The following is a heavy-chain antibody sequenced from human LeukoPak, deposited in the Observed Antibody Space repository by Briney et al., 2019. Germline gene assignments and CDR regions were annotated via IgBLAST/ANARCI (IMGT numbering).Heavy chain of an antibody. J-gene: IGHJ4*02. CDR1: GYTFTSYD. D-gene: IGHD4-17*01. CDR2: MNPNSGNT. V-gene: IGHV1-8*01. Sequence: ASVKVSCKASGYTFTSYDINWVRQATGQGLEWMGRMNPNSGNTGYAQKFQGRVTMTRNTSISTAYMELSSLRSEDTAVYYCARVYFDYGDYASPNFDYWGQGTLVTVSS. CDR3: ARVYFDYGDYASPNFDY.